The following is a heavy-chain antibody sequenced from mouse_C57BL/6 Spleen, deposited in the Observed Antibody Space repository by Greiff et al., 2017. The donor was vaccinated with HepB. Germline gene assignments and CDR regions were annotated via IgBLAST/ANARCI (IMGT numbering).Heavy chain of an antibody. V-gene: IGHV1-18*01. CDR1: GYTFTDYN. CDR2: INPNNGGT. CDR3: ARRYYAMDY. J-gene: IGHJ4*01. Sequence: EVKLMESGPELVKPGASVKIPCKASGYTFTDYNMDWVKQSHGKSLEWIGDINPNNGGTIYNQKFKGKATLTVDKSSSTAYMELRSLTSEDTAVYYCARRYYAMDYWGQGTSVTVSS.